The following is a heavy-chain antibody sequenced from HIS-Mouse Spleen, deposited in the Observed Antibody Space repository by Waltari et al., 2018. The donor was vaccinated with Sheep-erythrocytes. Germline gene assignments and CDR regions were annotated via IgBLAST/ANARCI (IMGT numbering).Heavy chain of an antibody. CDR1: GGTFSSYA. V-gene: IGHV1-69*04. CDR3: AQTGATTPHFDY. CDR2: IIPILGRA. D-gene: IGHD1-26*01. Sequence: QVQLVQSGAEVKKPGSSVKVSCKASGGTFSSYAISWVRQAPGQGLEWMGRIIPILGRANDAQKFKGRVTSTADKSTSTAYMELSSLRSEDTAVYYCAQTGATTPHFDYWGQGTLVTVSS. J-gene: IGHJ4*02.